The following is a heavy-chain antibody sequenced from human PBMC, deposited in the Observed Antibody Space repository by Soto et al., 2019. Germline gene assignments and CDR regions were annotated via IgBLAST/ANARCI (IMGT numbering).Heavy chain of an antibody. CDR2: IWYDGTNK. J-gene: IGHJ6*03. CDR3: ARDQPGGMDNYFYYIDV. V-gene: IGHV3-33*01. CDR1: GFSLSNYG. Sequence: QVQLVESGGGVVQPGRSLRLSCAASGFSLSNYGIHWVRQAPGKGLEWVAVIWYDGTNKAYADSVKGRFAISRDISKNTVYLQMNSLRAEDTAVYYCARDQPGGMDNYFYYIDVWGKGTTVTDSS. D-gene: IGHD2-2*03.